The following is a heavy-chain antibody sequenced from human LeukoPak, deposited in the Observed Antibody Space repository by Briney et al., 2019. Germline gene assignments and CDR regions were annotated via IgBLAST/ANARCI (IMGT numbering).Heavy chain of an antibody. D-gene: IGHD5-18*01. CDR1: GFTFDDYA. J-gene: IGHJ4*02. CDR3: AKDTGYSYGLSHFDY. Sequence: PGGSLRLSCAASGFTFDDYAMHWVRQAPGKGLEWVSGISWNSGSIGYADSVKGRFTISRDNAKNSLYLQMNSLRAEDTALYYCAKDTGYSYGLSHFDYWGQGTLVTVSS. CDR2: ISWNSGSI. V-gene: IGHV3-9*01.